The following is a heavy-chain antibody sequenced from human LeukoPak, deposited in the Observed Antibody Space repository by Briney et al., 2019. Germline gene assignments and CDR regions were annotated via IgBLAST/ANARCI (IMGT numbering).Heavy chain of an antibody. CDR2: IYHSGST. CDR3: ARYGSGSYQDY. Sequence: SETLSLTCTVSGYSISSGYYWGWIRQPPGKGLEWIGSIYHSGSTYYNPSLKSRVTISVDTSKNQFSLKLSSVTAADTAVYYCARYGSGSYQDYWGQGTLVTVSS. CDR1: GYSISSGYY. D-gene: IGHD3-10*01. J-gene: IGHJ4*02. V-gene: IGHV4-38-2*02.